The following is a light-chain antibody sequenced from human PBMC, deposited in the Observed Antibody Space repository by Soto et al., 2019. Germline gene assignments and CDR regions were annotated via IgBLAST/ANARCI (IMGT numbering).Light chain of an antibody. Sequence: QSVLTQPASVSGSPGQSITISCTGTSSDVGGYNYVAWYQQHPGKAPKLIIYDVSNRPSGVSNRFSGSKSGNTASLTISGLQAEDEADYYCSSYTSSSTLSVVFGGGTKLTVL. J-gene: IGLJ2*01. CDR1: SSDVGGYNY. V-gene: IGLV2-14*01. CDR2: DVS. CDR3: SSYTSSSTLSVV.